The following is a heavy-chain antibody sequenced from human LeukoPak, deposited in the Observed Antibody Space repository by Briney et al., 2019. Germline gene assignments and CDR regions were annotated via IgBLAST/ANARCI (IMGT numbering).Heavy chain of an antibody. CDR2: INHSGST. J-gene: IGHJ5*02. D-gene: IGHD2-15*01. CDR3: ARGSGYSGFDP. Sequence: PSETLSLTCAVYGGSFSGYYWSWIRQPPGKGLEWIGEINHSGSTNYNPSLKSRVTISVDTSKNQFSLKLSSVTAADTAVYYCARGSGYSGFDPWGQGTLDTVSS. V-gene: IGHV4-34*01. CDR1: GGSFSGYY.